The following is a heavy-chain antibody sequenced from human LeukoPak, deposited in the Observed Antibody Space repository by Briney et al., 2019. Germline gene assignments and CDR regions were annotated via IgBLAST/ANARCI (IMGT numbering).Heavy chain of an antibody. V-gene: IGHV4-61*02. CDR1: GGSISSGSYY. J-gene: IGHJ4*02. CDR3: ARENYYDSSPGHY. Sequence: QPSETLSLTCTVSGGSISSGSYYWSWIRQPAGKRLEWIVRIYTSGSTNYNPSLKSRVTISVDTSKNQSSLKLSSVTAADTAVYYCARENYYDSSPGHYWGQGTLVSVSS. D-gene: IGHD3-22*01. CDR2: IYTSGST.